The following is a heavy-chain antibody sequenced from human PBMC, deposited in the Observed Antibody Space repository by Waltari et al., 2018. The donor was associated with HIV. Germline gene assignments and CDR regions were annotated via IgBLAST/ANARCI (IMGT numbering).Heavy chain of an antibody. Sequence: EVQLLESGGGLVQPGGSLRLSCAASGFIFTNYAMTWVRQAPGKGLGGVSSIRDSGGYTYCADSVKGRFTISRDSSKNTVYLQMKSLRAEDTAIYYCAKNENYCSSTNCYAADFWGQGTLVTVSS. V-gene: IGHV3-23*01. CDR1: GFIFTNYA. CDR3: AKNENYCSSTNCYAADF. D-gene: IGHD2-2*01. CDR2: IRDSGGYT. J-gene: IGHJ4*02.